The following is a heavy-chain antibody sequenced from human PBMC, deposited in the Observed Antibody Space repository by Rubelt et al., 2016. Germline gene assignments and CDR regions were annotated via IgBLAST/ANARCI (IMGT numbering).Heavy chain of an antibody. J-gene: IGHJ5*02. CDR1: GFSFSINA. D-gene: IGHD1-26*01. Sequence: EVQLVESGGGLIQPGGSLRLSCAASGFSFSINAMHWVRQAPGKGLEWVSVIYSGGDAYYADSVKGRFTISRDNSKNMLYLQMNSLRAEDTAVYYCARGGGYGLGRFDPWGQGTLVTVSS. CDR3: ARGGGYGLGRFDP. CDR2: IYSGGDA. V-gene: IGHV3-53*01.